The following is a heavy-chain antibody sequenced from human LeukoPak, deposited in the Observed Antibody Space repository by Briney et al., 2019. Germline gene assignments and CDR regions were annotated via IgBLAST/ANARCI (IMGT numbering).Heavy chain of an antibody. Sequence: SETLSLTCTVSDGSISSDYWSWIRQPPGKGLECIGYIYYSGSTNYNPSLKSRVTISLDTSTNQFSLKLSSVTAADTAVYYCARLAAAAHNYYFDYWGQGTLVTVSS. CDR2: IYYSGST. J-gene: IGHJ4*02. D-gene: IGHD6-25*01. CDR1: DGSISSDY. CDR3: ARLAAAAHNYYFDY. V-gene: IGHV4-59*01.